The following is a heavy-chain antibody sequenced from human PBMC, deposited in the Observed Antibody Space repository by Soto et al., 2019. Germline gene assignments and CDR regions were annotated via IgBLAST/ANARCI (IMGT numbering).Heavy chain of an antibody. Sequence: PGGSLRLSCAASGFTFSSYGMHWVRQAPGKGLEWVAVIWYDGSNKYYADSVKGRFTISRDNSKNTLYLQMNSLRAEDTAVYYCAREVVAAPYYYYGMDVWGQGTTVTVSS. CDR2: IWYDGSNK. CDR3: AREVVAAPYYYYGMDV. CDR1: GFTFSSYG. V-gene: IGHV3-33*01. J-gene: IGHJ6*02. D-gene: IGHD6-13*01.